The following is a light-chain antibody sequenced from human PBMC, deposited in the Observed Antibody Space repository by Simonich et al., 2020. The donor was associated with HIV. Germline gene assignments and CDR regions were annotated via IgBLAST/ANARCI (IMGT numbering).Light chain of an antibody. J-gene: IGKJ1*01. CDR1: QSVSSN. CDR2: GAS. Sequence: EIVLTQSQATLSVSPGERATLSCRASQSVSSNVAWYQQRPGQAPRLLIYGASTRATGIPARFSGSGAGTEFTLTINSMQSEDFAVYYCQQYNDWPPWTFGQGTKVEIK. V-gene: IGKV3-15*01. CDR3: QQYNDWPPWT.